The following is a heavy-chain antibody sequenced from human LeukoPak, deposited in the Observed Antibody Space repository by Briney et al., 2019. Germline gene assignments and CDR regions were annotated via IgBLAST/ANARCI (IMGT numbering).Heavy chain of an antibody. CDR3: AKEAAGRAFDI. Sequence: PGRSLRLSCAASGFTFSSYAMSWVRQAPGKGLEWVSGISWNSGSIGYADSVKGRFTISRDNAKNSLYLQMNSLRAEDTALYYCAKEAAGRAFDIWGQGTMVTVSS. J-gene: IGHJ3*02. CDR1: GFTFSSYA. V-gene: IGHV3-9*01. D-gene: IGHD6-19*01. CDR2: ISWNSGSI.